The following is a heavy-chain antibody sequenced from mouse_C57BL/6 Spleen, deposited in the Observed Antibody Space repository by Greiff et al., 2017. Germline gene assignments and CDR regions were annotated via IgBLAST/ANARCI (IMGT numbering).Heavy chain of an antibody. CDR2: IDPSDSYT. J-gene: IGHJ4*01. CDR3: ARVRGLPSYAMDY. Sequence: VQLQQPGAELVKPGASVKLSCKASGYTFTSYWMQWVKQRPGQGLEWIGEIDPSDSYTNYNQKFKGKATLTVDTSSSTAYMQLSSLTSEDAAVYYCARVRGLPSYAMDYWGQGTSVTVSS. D-gene: IGHD5-5*01. V-gene: IGHV1-50*01. CDR1: GYTFTSYW.